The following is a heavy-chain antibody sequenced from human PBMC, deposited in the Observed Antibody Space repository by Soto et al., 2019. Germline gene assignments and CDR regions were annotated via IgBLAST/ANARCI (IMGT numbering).Heavy chain of an antibody. J-gene: IGHJ4*02. CDR2: IILTSGTG. Sequence: VQLVQSGAEVKETGSSVKVSCKVSGGSFSSSAVSWVRQAPGQGLEWMGGIILTSGTGNYAQKFQGRVTITADASTATTYMELSSLRSEDTAVYFCAGVAYLDFWTGYYPTDSCGQGTLVAVSS. D-gene: IGHD3-3*01. V-gene: IGHV1-69*01. CDR1: GGSFSSSA. CDR3: AGVAYLDFWTGYYPTDS.